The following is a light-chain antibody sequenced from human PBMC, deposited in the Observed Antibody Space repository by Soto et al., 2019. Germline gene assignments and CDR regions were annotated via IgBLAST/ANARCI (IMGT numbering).Light chain of an antibody. CDR3: AAWDDSLNGYV. CDR2: SSN. CDR1: RSNIGSNA. V-gene: IGLV1-44*01. J-gene: IGLJ1*01. Sequence: QSVLTQPPSASGTPGQRVTISCSGSRSNIGSNAVNWYQQFPGTAPKLLIYSSNLRPSGVPDRFSGSKSGTSASLAISGLQSEDEADYYCAAWDDSLNGYVFGTGTKVTVL.